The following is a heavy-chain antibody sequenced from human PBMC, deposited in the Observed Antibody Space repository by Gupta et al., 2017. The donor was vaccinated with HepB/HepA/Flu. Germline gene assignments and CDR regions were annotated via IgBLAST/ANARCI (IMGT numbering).Heavy chain of an antibody. D-gene: IGHD6-13*01. V-gene: IGHV2-5*02. CDR3: AHRRIAAGLIYYYYGMDV. Sequence: QITLKESGPTLVKPTQTLTLTCTFSGFSLSTSGVGVGWIRQPPGKALEWLALIYWDDDKRYSPSLKSRLTITKDTSKNQVVLTMTNMDPVDTATYYCAHRRIAAGLIYYYYGMDVWGQGTTVTVSS. CDR2: IYWDDDK. J-gene: IGHJ6*02. CDR1: GFSLSTSGVG.